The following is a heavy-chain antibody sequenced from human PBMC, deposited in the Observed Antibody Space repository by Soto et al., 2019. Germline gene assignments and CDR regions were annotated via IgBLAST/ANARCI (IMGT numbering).Heavy chain of an antibody. D-gene: IGHD1-26*01. V-gene: IGHV1-69*13. CDR3: ADGIVGANSSDY. CDR2: IIPIFGTA. Sequence: SVKVSCKASGGTFSSYAISWVRQAPGQGLEWMGGIIPIFGTANYAQKFQGRVAITADESTSTAYMELSSLRSEDTAVYYCADGIVGANSSDYWGQGTLVTVSS. J-gene: IGHJ4*02. CDR1: GGTFSSYA.